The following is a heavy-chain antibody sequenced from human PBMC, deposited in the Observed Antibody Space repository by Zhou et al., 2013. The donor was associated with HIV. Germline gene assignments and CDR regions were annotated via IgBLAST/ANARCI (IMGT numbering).Heavy chain of an antibody. CDR2: INPNNGVT. Sequence: QVQLVQSGAEVKKPGASATVSCRTTGYTFSGYYIHWVRQAPGQGLEWMGWINPNNGVTKYAQKFQDRVTMSRDTSINTAYMELSRLRSDDTAVFYCAKDRDWGFPTWFDPWGQGNHSHRLL. CDR1: GYTFSGYY. V-gene: IGHV1-2*02. J-gene: IGHJ5*02. D-gene: IGHD7-27*01. CDR3: AKDRDWGFPTWFDP.